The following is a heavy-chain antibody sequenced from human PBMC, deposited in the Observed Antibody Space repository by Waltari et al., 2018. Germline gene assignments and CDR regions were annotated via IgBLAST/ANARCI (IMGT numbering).Heavy chain of an antibody. J-gene: IGHJ4*02. Sequence: QLQLQQSGPGLVKPSESXSLTCVVSGXSXXGIVVWNWVRQSPGKGLEWIGQVHRSGRTNSNPSLASRVSISVDTSNNQFSLKVTSPTAADTAMYYCARDRGRGLYLDSWGQGTLVTVSP. CDR3: ARDRGRGLYLDS. D-gene: IGHD2-15*01. V-gene: IGHV4-4*02. CDR1: GXSXXGIVV. CDR2: VHRSGRT.